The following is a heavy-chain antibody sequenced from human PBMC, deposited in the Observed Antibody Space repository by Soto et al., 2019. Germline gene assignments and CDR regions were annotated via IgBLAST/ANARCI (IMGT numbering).Heavy chain of an antibody. J-gene: IGHJ4*02. CDR2: IHPGDSDT. Sequence: GESLKISCKGSGYSFTSYWIGWVRQMPGKGLEWMGIIHPGDSDTRYSPSFQGQVTISADKSISTAYLQWSSLKASDTAMYYCARGATYYYDKYYFDYWGQGTLVTVSS. CDR1: GYSFTSYW. CDR3: ARGATYYYDKYYFDY. V-gene: IGHV5-51*01. D-gene: IGHD3-22*01.